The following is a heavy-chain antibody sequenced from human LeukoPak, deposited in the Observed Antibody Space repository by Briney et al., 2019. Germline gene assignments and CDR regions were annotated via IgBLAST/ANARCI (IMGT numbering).Heavy chain of an antibody. V-gene: IGHV3-21*01. D-gene: IGHD3-22*01. Sequence: GGSLRLSCAASGFTFSTYSMTWVRQAPGKGLEWVLSISSSNSYIYYADSVKGRFTISRDNAKSSLYLQMDSLRAEDTAVYYCARVEDYYDSSGYSAWDYWGQGTLVTVSS. CDR1: GFTFSTYS. J-gene: IGHJ4*02. CDR3: ARVEDYYDSSGYSAWDY. CDR2: ISSSNSYI.